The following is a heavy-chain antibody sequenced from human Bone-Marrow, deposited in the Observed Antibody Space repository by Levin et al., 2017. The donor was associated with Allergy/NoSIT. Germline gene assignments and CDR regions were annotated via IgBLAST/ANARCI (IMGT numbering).Heavy chain of an antibody. D-gene: IGHD2-21*01. CDR3: ARLASVWFYFDS. V-gene: IGHV4-61*01. J-gene: IGHJ4*02. CDR1: GASVRSGSYY. Sequence: SQTPSLTCSVSGASVRSGSYYWRWLRQPSGKGLEWIGYVSNSGSTSYNLSVESRVPMSVDTSKNQVSLSLRSVTAADTAVYFCARLASVWFYFDSWGRGTLVTVSS. CDR2: VSNSGST.